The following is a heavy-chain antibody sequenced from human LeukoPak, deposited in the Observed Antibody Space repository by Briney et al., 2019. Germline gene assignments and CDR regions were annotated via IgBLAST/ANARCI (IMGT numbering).Heavy chain of an antibody. Sequence: ASVKVSCKASGGTFSSYAISWVRQAPGQGLEWMGGIIPIFGTANYAQKFQGRVTITTDESTSTAYMELSSLRSEDTAVYYCARGKDGYSYGSRYYYYYYMDVWGKGTTVTVSS. J-gene: IGHJ6*03. CDR3: ARGKDGYSYGSRYYYYYYMDV. D-gene: IGHD5-18*01. V-gene: IGHV1-69*05. CDR1: GGTFSSYA. CDR2: IIPIFGTA.